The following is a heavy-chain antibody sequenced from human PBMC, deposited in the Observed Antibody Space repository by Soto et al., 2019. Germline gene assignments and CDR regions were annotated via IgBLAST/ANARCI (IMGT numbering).Heavy chain of an antibody. V-gene: IGHV1-18*04. CDR1: GYTFTSYG. CDR2: ISAYNGNT. D-gene: IGHD3-3*01. J-gene: IGHJ4*02. CDR3: ARDRRPSYDFWSGYFYYFDY. Sequence: QVPLVQSGAEVKKPGASVKVSCKASGYTFTSYGISWVRQAPGQGRERMGWISAYNGNTNYAQKLQGRVTMTTDTSRSTAYMELRSLRSDDTAVYYCARDRRPSYDFWSGYFYYFDYWGQGTLVTVSS.